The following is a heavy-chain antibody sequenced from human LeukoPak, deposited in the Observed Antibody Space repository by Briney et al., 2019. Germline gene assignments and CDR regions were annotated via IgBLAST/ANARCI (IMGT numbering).Heavy chain of an antibody. V-gene: IGHV3-15*07. J-gene: IGHJ4*02. CDR3: TTDAIRPTDY. Sequence: GGSLRLSCAASGLTFTNAWMSWVRQAPGKGLEWVGRIKSKTDGGTTDYVAPVKGRFTISRDDSRNTVYLQMDSLKTEDTAVYYCTTDAIRPTDYWGQGTLVTVSS. CDR2: IKSKTDGGTT. CDR1: GLTFTNAW. D-gene: IGHD3-9*01.